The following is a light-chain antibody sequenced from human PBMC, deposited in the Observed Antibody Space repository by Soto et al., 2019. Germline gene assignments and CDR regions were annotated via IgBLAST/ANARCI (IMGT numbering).Light chain of an antibody. Sequence: VHMTLSHSILSASVGHRVTITCRASQSISSWLAWYQQKKGKAPKLLIYAASTLQSGVPSRFSGSGYGTDFTLTISSLQTEDFATYYCQQLHIYPLTFGGGTKVDIK. J-gene: IGKJ4*01. CDR2: AAS. V-gene: IGKV1-5*01. CDR1: QSISSW. CDR3: QQLHIYPLT.